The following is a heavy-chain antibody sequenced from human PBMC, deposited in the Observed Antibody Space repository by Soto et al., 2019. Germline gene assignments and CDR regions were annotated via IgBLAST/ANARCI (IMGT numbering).Heavy chain of an antibody. Sequence: SVKVSCKASGGTFSSYTISWVRQAPGQGLEWMGRIIPILGIANYAQKFQGRVTITADKSTSTAYMELSSLRSEDTAVYYCARDRAYCGGDCYSGPYGYWGQGTLVTVSS. V-gene: IGHV1-69*04. J-gene: IGHJ4*02. CDR2: IIPILGIA. CDR1: GGTFSSYT. D-gene: IGHD2-21*02. CDR3: ARDRAYCGGDCYSGPYGY.